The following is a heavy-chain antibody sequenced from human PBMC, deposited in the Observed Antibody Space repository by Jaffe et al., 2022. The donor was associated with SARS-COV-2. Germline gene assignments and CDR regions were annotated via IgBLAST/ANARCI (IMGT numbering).Heavy chain of an antibody. CDR2: ISPSDSYT. V-gene: IGHV5-10-1*03. Sequence: EVQLVQSGAEVKKPGESLRISCKGSGYSFSSFWIIWVRQMPGKGLEWMGRISPSDSYTKYSPSFQGHVTISADKSINTAYLQWSSLKASDTAMYYCARRLNSGRFDPWGQGTLVTVSS. CDR1: GYSFSSFW. CDR3: ARRLNSGRFDP. D-gene: IGHD1-26*01. J-gene: IGHJ5*02.